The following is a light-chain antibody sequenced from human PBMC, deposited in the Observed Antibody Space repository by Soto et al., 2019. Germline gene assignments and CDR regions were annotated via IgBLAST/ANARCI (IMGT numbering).Light chain of an antibody. CDR1: QSVSSN. J-gene: IGKJ1*01. CDR2: GTS. CDR3: QQYNTWPCT. Sequence: EIVMTQSPATLSVSPGERATLSCRASQSVSSNLAWYQQKPGQGPRLLIYGTSARATGLPARFIGSGSGTQFTLAISSLQSEDFAVYYCQQYNTWPCTFGEGTKVEIK. V-gene: IGKV3-15*01.